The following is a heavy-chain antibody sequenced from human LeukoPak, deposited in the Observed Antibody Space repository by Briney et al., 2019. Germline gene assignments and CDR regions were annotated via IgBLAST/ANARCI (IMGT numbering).Heavy chain of an antibody. J-gene: IGHJ3*01. Sequence: SETLSLTCTVSGGSISNYYWSWIRQPPGKGLEWIEYIYYSGSTNYNPSLKSRVTISIDTSKNQFSLKLSSVTAADTAVYYCARVIGQGYDAFDLWGQGTMLTVSS. V-gene: IGHV4-59*01. CDR1: GGSISNYY. CDR2: IYYSGST. CDR3: ARVIGQGYDAFDL. D-gene: IGHD2-15*01.